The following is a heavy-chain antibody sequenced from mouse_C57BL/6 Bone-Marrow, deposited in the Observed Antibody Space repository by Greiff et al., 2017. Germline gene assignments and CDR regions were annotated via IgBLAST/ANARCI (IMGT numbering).Heavy chain of an antibody. CDR2: ISYDGSN. CDR1: GYSITSGYY. J-gene: IGHJ2*01. Sequence: EVQLQQSGPGLAKPSPSLSLTCSVTGYSITSGYYWNWIRQFPGNKLEWMGYISYDGSNNYNPSLKNRISITRDTSKNQFFLKLNSVTTEDTATYYCARARQLRLLFDDWGQGTTLTVSS. V-gene: IGHV3-6*01. D-gene: IGHD3-2*02. CDR3: ARARQLRLLFDD.